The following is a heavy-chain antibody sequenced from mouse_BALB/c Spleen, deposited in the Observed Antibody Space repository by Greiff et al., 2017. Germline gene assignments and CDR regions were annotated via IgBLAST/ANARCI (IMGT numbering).Heavy chain of an antibody. Sequence: QVQLQQSGPSLVQPSQSLSITCTVSGFSLTSYGVHWVRQSPGKGLEWLGVIWRGGSTDYNAAFMSRLSITKDNSKSQVFFKMNSLQADDTAIYYCAKTAYYGYPLDYWGQGTTLTVSS. J-gene: IGHJ2*01. V-gene: IGHV2-5-1*01. CDR2: IWRGGST. CDR1: GFSLTSYG. D-gene: IGHD2-9*01. CDR3: AKTAYYGYPLDY.